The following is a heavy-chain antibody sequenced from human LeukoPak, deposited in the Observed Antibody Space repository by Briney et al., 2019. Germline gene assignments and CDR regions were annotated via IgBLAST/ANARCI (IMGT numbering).Heavy chain of an antibody. J-gene: IGHJ4*02. CDR2: IYPGDSDT. D-gene: IGHD3-10*01. CDR1: GYSFTSYW. CDR3: ARTQYYGSGSYYGYYFDY. V-gene: IGHV5-51*01. Sequence: LGESLKISCKGSGYSFTSYWIGWVRQMPGKGLEWMGIIYPGDSDTRYSPSFQGQVTISADKSISTAYLQWSSLKASDTAMYYCARTQYYGSGSYYGYYFDYWGQGTLVTVSS.